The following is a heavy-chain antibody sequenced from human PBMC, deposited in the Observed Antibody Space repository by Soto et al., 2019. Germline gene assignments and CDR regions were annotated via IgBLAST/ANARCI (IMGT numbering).Heavy chain of an antibody. CDR2: IYYTGST. J-gene: IGHJ4*02. CDR1: GGSVSNYY. Sequence: PSETLSLTCTVSGGSVSNYYWTWIRQPPGQGLEWVGYIYYTGSTNYNASLKSRVTISVDTSKNQFSLKLSSVTAADTAVYYCARVRDSNGYHYYLDYWGQGTLVTVSS. V-gene: IGHV4-59*02. CDR3: ARVRDSNGYHYYLDY. D-gene: IGHD3-22*01.